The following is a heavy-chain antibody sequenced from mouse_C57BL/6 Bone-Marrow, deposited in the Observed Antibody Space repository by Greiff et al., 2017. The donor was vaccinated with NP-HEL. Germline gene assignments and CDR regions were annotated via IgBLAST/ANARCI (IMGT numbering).Heavy chain of an antibody. J-gene: IGHJ3*01. D-gene: IGHD2-2*01. CDR3: ARGLPSWFAY. Sequence: QVQLQQPGAELVKPGASVKMSCKASGYTFTSYWITWVKQRPGQGLEWIGDIYPGSGCTNYNEKFKSKATLTVYTSSITAYMQLSSRTSEDSAVYYCARGLPSWFAYWGQGTLVTVAA. V-gene: IGHV1-55*01. CDR2: IYPGSGCT. CDR1: GYTFTSYW.